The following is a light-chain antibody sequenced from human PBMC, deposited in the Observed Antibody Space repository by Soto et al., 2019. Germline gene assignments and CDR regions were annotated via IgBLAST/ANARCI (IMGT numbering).Light chain of an antibody. J-gene: IGKJ4*01. CDR2: DTS. V-gene: IGKV3-15*01. Sequence: EVVMRQSPATLSVPPGAGATLSCRASQGIGDTLAWYQHKPGQTPRLLIYDTSTRATGVPTRFSGSRSGAEFTLTINSLQSEDFAVYYCQPYNNWPLTFGGGTKVDIK. CDR1: QGIGDT. CDR3: QPYNNWPLT.